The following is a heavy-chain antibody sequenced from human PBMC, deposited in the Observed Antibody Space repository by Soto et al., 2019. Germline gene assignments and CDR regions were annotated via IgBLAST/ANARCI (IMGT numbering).Heavy chain of an antibody. D-gene: IGHD6-19*01. J-gene: IGHJ4*02. CDR2: ISGSGVRT. CDR1: GFSFSSYA. Sequence: PWGSLRLSCIASGFSFSSYAMSWVRQAPGKGLEWVSGISGSGVRTYYADSVKGRFTISRDNSKNTLYLQMNSLRAEDTAVHYLAKDDGSSCCVDCWGQGTLGTVSS. V-gene: IGHV3-23*01. CDR3: AKDDGSSCCVDC.